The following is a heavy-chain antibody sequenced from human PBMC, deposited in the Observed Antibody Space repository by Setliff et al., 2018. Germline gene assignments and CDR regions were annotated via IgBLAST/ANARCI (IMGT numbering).Heavy chain of an antibody. CDR3: SRVPRWEWLLPTFDY. CDR2: ISGYNGNT. CDR1: GYTFINYG. Sequence: ASVKVSCKTSGYTFINYGLSWMRHAPGQGLESMGWISGYNGNTDYAQNLHVRVTMAIDTSTITAYMELRSLRSDDTAVYYCSRVPRWEWLLPTFDYWGQGTLVTVSS. J-gene: IGHJ4*02. V-gene: IGHV1-18*01. D-gene: IGHD3-3*01.